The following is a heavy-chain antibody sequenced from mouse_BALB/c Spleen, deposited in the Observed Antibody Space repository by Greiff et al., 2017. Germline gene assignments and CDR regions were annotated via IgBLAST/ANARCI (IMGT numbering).Heavy chain of an antibody. J-gene: IGHJ4*01. D-gene: IGHD2-3*01. CDR1: GFTFSSFG. Sequence: EVHLVESGGGLVQPGGSRKLSCAASGFTFSSFGMHWVRQAPEKGLEWVAYISSGSSTIYYADTVKGRFTISRDNPKNTLFLQMTSLRSEDTAMYYCARSEIYDGYAYAMDYWGEGTSVTGSS. CDR2: ISSGSSTI. CDR3: ARSEIYDGYAYAMDY. V-gene: IGHV5-17*02.